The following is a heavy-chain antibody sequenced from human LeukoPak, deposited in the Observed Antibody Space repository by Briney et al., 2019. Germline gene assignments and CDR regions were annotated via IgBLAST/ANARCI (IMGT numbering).Heavy chain of an antibody. CDR3: AKAWGYYGSGSLPYYFDY. D-gene: IGHD3-10*01. V-gene: IGHV3-30*18. CDR2: ISYDGSHK. J-gene: IGHJ4*02. Sequence: AGRSLRLSCAASGFIFSSFGMHWVRQAPGKGLEWVAVISYDGSHKYYADSVKGRITISRDNFKNTLYLQMNSLGAEDTALYYCAKAWGYYGSGSLPYYFDYWGQGTLVTVSS. CDR1: GFIFSSFG.